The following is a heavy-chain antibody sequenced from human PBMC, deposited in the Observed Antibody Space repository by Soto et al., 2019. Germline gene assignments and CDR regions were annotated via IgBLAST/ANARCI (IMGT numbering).Heavy chain of an antibody. V-gene: IGHV4-34*01. J-gene: IGHJ4*02. CDR1: GGSFSTDY. D-gene: IGHD6-6*01. Sequence: QVQLQQWSAGLLKPSETLSLTCAVYGGSFSTDYWSWIRQPSGKGLEWIGEINPSGGTNYNPSLKSRVTISVATSKNQFSLKLSSVTAADTAVYYCARVLAARASRDFDYWGQGTLVSVSS. CDR3: ARVLAARASRDFDY. CDR2: INPSGGT.